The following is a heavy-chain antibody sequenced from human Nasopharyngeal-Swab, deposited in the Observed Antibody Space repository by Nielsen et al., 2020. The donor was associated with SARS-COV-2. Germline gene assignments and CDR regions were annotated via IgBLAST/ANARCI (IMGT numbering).Heavy chain of an antibody. J-gene: IGHJ5*02. CDR1: GFIFSTYA. CDR3: ARPARRGLNWFDP. D-gene: IGHD3-22*01. V-gene: IGHV3-30-3*01. CDR2: ISYDGSSN. Sequence: GGSLRLSCAASGFIFSTYAMHWVHQAPGKGLEWVALISYDGSSNYYAHSVKGRFTISRDNSKNTLYLQMNSLRGEDTAVYYCARPARRGLNWFDPWGQGTLVTVSS.